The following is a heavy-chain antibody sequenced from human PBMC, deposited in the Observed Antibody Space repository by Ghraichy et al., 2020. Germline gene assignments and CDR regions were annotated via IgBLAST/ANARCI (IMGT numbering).Heavy chain of an antibody. CDR3: ARMNSIDDFWSGYQVPMNFDY. Sequence: SGPTLVKPTETLTLTCTVSGFSLSNARMGVSWIRQPPGKALEWLAHIFSNDEKSYSTSLKSRLTISKDTSKSQVVFTMTNMDPVDTATYYCARMNSIDDFWSGYQVPMNFDYWGQGTLVTVSS. CDR1: GFSLSNARMG. D-gene: IGHD3-3*01. J-gene: IGHJ4*02. CDR2: IFSNDEK. V-gene: IGHV2-26*01.